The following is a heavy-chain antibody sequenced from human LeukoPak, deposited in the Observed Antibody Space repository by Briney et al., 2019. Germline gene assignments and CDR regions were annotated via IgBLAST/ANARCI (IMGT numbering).Heavy chain of an antibody. CDR3: ARDMTDWWFDP. J-gene: IGHJ5*02. CDR2: IYYSGST. Sequence: SETLSLTCTVSGGSISSGGYYWSWIRQHPGTGLEWIGYIYYSGSTHYNPSLKSRVTISVDTSKNQFSLKLSSVTAADTAVYYCARDMTDWWFDPWGQGTLVTVSS. V-gene: IGHV4-31*03. D-gene: IGHD3-9*01. CDR1: GGSISSGGYY.